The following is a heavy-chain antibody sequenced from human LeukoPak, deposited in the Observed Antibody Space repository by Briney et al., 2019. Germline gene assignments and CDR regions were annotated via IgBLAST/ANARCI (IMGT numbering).Heavy chain of an antibody. CDR2: INSGSSTI. V-gene: IGHV3-48*01. J-gene: IGHJ4*02. CDR3: ARVGGSWELIL. D-gene: IGHD2-15*01. Sequence: GGSLRLSCGASEFSLRSYSMDWVRQAPGKGLEWVSHINSGSSTIYYADSVKGRFTISRDNAGNSLYLQMNSLRGEDTAVYFCARVGGSWELILWGQGTLVTVS. CDR1: EFSLRSYS.